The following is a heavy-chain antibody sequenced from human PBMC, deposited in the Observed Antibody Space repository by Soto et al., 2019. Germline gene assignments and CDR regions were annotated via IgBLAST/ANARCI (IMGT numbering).Heavy chain of an antibody. CDR2: INPNSGGT. CDR1: GYTFPAYY. D-gene: IGHD1-7*01. V-gene: IGHV1-2*02. Sequence: ASLKVSCKASGYTFPAYYMHWVRQAPGQGLEWMGWINPNSGGTNYAQKFQGRVTMTRDTSISTAYMELSRLRSDDTAVYYCARKLELRGSYYYYYDMDVWGQGTTVTVSS. J-gene: IGHJ6*02. CDR3: ARKLELRGSYYYYYDMDV.